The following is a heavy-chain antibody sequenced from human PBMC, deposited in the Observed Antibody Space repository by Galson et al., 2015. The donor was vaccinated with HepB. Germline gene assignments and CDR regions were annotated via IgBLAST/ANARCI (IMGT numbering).Heavy chain of an antibody. J-gene: IGHJ6*03. CDR1: GGSISSGCYY. D-gene: IGHD6-19*01. CDR3: ARDERYSSGWYRGSGTPYYYMDV. Sequence: TLSLTCTVSGGSISSGCYYWSWIRQPAGKGLEWIGRIYTSGSTNYNPSLKSRVTMSVDTSKNQFSLKLSSVTAADTAVYYCARDERYSSGWYRGSGTPYYYMDVWGKGTTVTVSS. V-gene: IGHV4-61*02. CDR2: IYTSGST.